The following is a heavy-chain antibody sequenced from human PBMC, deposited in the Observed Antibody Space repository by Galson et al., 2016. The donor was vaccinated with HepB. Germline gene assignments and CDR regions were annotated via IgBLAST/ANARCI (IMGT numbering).Heavy chain of an antibody. Sequence: SLRLSCAASGFIFSSYNMNWVRQAPGKGLEWVSSISSSGRYIYYADSVKGRFTISRDNAKNSLYLQMNSLRAEDTAVYYCARVSTSIIAAAGRTLFDYWGQGTLVTVSS. CDR3: ARVSTSIIAAAGRTLFDY. CDR1: GFIFSSYN. V-gene: IGHV3-21*01. D-gene: IGHD6-13*01. CDR2: ISSSGRYI. J-gene: IGHJ4*02.